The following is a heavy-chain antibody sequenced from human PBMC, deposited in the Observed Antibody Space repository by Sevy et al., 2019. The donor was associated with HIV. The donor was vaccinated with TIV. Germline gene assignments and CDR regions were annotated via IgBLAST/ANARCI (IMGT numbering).Heavy chain of an antibody. V-gene: IGHV3-7*01. CDR3: ARLPTGLQSFNYLLSTYFDS. Sequence: GGSLRLSCAASGFSFNNHWMSWVRQAPEKGLEWVANIKHDGSEKYYADSPEGRFAVSRDNAKNSLFLQINSLRVEDTAVYFCARLPTGLQSFNYLLSTYFDSWGQGTLVTVSS. CDR2: IKHDGSEK. D-gene: IGHD3-9*01. CDR1: GFSFNNHW. J-gene: IGHJ4*02.